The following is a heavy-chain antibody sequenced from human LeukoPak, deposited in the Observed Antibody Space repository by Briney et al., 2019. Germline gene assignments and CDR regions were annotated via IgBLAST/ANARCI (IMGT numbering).Heavy chain of an antibody. J-gene: IGHJ4*02. CDR2: ISGSGGST. D-gene: IGHD5-18*01. CDR1: GFTFSSYA. Sequence: GGSLRLSCEASGFTFSSYAMSWVRQAPGKGLEWVSTISGSGGSTYYADSVKGRFTISRDNSKNTLYMQMNRLRAEDTAKYYCAKVAAGGYSYGLDYWGQGTLVTVSS. V-gene: IGHV3-23*01. CDR3: AKVAAGGYSYGLDY.